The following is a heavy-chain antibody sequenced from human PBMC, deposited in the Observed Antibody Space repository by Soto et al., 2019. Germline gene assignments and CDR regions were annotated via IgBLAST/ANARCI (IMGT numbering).Heavy chain of an antibody. Sequence: GESLKISCAASGFTFSSYAMSWVRQAPGKGLGWVSAISGSGGSTYYADSVKGRFTISRDNSKNTLYLQMNSLRAEDTAVYYCAKLITGNFDYWGQGTLVTVSS. V-gene: IGHV3-23*01. CDR2: ISGSGGST. D-gene: IGHD3-16*01. J-gene: IGHJ4*02. CDR3: AKLITGNFDY. CDR1: GFTFSSYA.